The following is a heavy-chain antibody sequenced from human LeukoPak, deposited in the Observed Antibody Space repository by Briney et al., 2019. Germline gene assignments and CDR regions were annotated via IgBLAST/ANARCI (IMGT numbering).Heavy chain of an antibody. V-gene: IGHV1-2*02. Sequence: ASVKVSCKASGYTFTGYYMHWVRQAPGQGLEWMGWINPNSGGTNYAQKFQGRVTMTRDTSISTAYMELSRLRSDDTAVYYCAKTYYDILTGYPVFDYWGQGTLVTVSS. CDR3: AKTYYDILTGYPVFDY. CDR2: INPNSGGT. D-gene: IGHD3-9*01. CDR1: GYTFTGYY. J-gene: IGHJ4*02.